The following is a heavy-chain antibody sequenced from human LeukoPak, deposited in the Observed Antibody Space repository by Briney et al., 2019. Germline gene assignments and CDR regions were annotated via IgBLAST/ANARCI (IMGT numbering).Heavy chain of an antibody. CDR3: AKDRDTVVTPIFDY. V-gene: IGHV3-23*01. D-gene: IGHD4-23*01. J-gene: IGHJ4*02. Sequence: PGGSLRLSCAASGFTFSSYAMSWVRQAPGKGLEWVSAISGNGGSTYYADSVKGRFTISRDNSKNTPYLQMNSLRAEDTAVYYCAKDRDTVVTPIFDYWGQGTLVTVSS. CDR1: GFTFSSYA. CDR2: ISGNGGST.